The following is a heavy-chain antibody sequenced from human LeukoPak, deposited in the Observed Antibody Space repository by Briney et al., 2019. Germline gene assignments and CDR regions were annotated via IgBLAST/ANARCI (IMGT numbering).Heavy chain of an antibody. J-gene: IGHJ4*02. CDR2: IIPSSGST. D-gene: IGHD4-11*01. Sequence: ASVKVSCKASGYAFTSYHIHWIRQAPGQGLGWMGIIIPSSGSTTYAQKFQGRVTMTRGTSTKTVYMELSSLTSDDTAVYFCARSDYNDYRGLGFWGQGTPVTVS. V-gene: IGHV1-46*01. CDR3: ARSDYNDYRGLGF. CDR1: GYAFTSYH.